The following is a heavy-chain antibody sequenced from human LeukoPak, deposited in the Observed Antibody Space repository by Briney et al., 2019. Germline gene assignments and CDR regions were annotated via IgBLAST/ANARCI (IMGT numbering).Heavy chain of an antibody. CDR3: ARFTMVRGVITYFDY. CDR2: INTNTGNP. D-gene: IGHD3-10*01. CDR1: GYTFTSYG. J-gene: IGHJ4*02. V-gene: IGHV7-4-1*02. Sequence: GASVKVSCKASGYTFTSYGISWVRQAPGQGLEWMGWINTNTGNPTYAQGFTGRFVFSLDTSVSTAYLQISSLKAEDTAVYYCARFTMVRGVITYFDYWGQGTLVTVSS.